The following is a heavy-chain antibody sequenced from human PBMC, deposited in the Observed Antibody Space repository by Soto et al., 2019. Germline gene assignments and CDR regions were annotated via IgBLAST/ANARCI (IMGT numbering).Heavy chain of an antibody. D-gene: IGHD3-9*01. CDR3: ARLPYYDILTGYSDDYYYYGMDV. CDR2: FYPGDSDT. Sequence: GDALKICCKGSGYSFTSYWIGWVRQMPGKGLELMGIFYPGDSDTRYSPSFQGQVTISADKSISTAYLQWSSLKASDTAMYYCARLPYYDILTGYSDDYYYYGMDVWGQGTTVTVSS. CDR1: GYSFTSYW. J-gene: IGHJ6*02. V-gene: IGHV5-51*01.